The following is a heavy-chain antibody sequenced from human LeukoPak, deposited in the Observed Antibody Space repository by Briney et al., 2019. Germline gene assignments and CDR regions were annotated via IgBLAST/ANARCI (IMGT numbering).Heavy chain of an antibody. V-gene: IGHV3-21*01. Sequence: GGSLRLSCAASGFTFSSYSMNWVRQAPGKGLEWVSSISSSSSYIYYADSVKGRFTISRDNAKNSLCLQMNSLRAEDTAVYNCASSTGGYFDYWGQGTLVTVSS. CDR3: ASSTGGYFDY. D-gene: IGHD3-10*01. CDR1: GFTFSSYS. J-gene: IGHJ4*02. CDR2: ISSSSSYI.